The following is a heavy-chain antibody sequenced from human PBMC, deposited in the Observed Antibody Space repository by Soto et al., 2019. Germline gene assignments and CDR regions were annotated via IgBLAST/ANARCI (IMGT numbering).Heavy chain of an antibody. CDR1: GGSISSGDYY. D-gene: IGHD2-2*01. Sequence: PSETLSLTCSVSGGSISSGDYYWSWIRQPPGKGLEWIGYMFYVGATYYNPSLKSRVTISVDTSKNQFSLKLSSVTAADTAVYHCARVVRFCSSQSCRRRNWFEPWGQGTLVTVSS. CDR3: ARVVRFCSSQSCRRRNWFEP. V-gene: IGHV4-30-4*01. J-gene: IGHJ5*02. CDR2: MFYVGAT.